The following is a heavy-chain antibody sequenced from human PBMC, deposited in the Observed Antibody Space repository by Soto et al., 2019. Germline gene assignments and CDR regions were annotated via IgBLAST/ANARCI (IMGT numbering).Heavy chain of an antibody. V-gene: IGHV3-74*01. D-gene: IGHD3-3*01. Sequence: EVQLVESGGGLVQPGGSLRLSCAASGFTFSSYWMHWVRQAPGKGLVWVSRINSDGSSTSYADSVKGRFTISRDNAKNTLYLQMNSLRAEDTAVYYCARDLYDFWSSPLYYYYGMDVWGQGTTVTVSS. CDR3: ARDLYDFWSSPLYYYYGMDV. CDR1: GFTFSSYW. CDR2: INSDGSST. J-gene: IGHJ6*02.